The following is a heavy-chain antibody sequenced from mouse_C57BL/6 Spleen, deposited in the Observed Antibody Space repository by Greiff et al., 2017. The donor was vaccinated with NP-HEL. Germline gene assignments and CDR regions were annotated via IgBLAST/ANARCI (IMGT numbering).Heavy chain of an antibody. V-gene: IGHV1-82*01. D-gene: IGHD3-2*02. J-gene: IGHJ3*01. CDR3: AREAQASWAY. CDR1: GYAFSSSW. CDR2: IYPGDGDT. Sequence: QVQLQQSGPELVKPGASVKISCKASGYAFSSSWMNWVKQRPGKGLEWIGRIYPGDGDTNYNGKFKGKATLTADKSSSTAYMQLSSLTSEDSAVYFCAREAQASWAYWGQGTLVTVAA.